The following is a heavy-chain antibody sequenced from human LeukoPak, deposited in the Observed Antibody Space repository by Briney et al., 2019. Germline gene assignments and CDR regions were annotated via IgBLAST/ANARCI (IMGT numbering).Heavy chain of an antibody. D-gene: IGHD2-2*01. CDR1: GYTFTGYY. Sequence: ASVKVSCKASGYTFTGYYIHWVRQAPGQGLEWMGWINPNSGGTNYAQKFQGRVTMTRDTSISTAYMELSRLRSDDTAVYYCAREWSDNCSSTSCWGQGTLVTVSS. J-gene: IGHJ4*02. CDR2: INPNSGGT. CDR3: AREWSDNCSSTSC. V-gene: IGHV1-2*02.